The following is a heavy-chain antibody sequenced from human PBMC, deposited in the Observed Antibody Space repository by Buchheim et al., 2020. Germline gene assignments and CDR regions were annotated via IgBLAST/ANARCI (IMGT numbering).Heavy chain of an antibody. J-gene: IGHJ4*02. Sequence: QVQLQESGPGLVKPSETLSLTCTVSCVSISSYYWIWLRQPPGKGLEWIGYIYYSGSTNYHPSLKSRVTISVHPSKTQFSLKLSSVTAADTAVYYCARHIYYDSSGLGFDYWGQGTL. CDR3: ARHIYYDSSGLGFDY. V-gene: IGHV4-59*08. CDR2: IYYSGST. D-gene: IGHD3-22*01. CDR1: CVSISSYY.